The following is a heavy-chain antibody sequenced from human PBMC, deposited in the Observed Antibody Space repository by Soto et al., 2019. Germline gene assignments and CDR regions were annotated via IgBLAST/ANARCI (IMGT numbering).Heavy chain of an antibody. CDR2: ISYDGSNK. J-gene: IGHJ4*02. V-gene: IGHV3-30-3*01. CDR1: GFTFSSYA. CDR3: ARDGDGDYLHY. D-gene: IGHD2-21*02. Sequence: SLRLSCAASGFTFSSYAMHWVRQAPGKGLEWVAVISYDGSNKYYADSVKGRFTISRDNSKNTLYLQMNSLRAEDTAVYYCARDGDGDYLHYWGQGTLVTVSS.